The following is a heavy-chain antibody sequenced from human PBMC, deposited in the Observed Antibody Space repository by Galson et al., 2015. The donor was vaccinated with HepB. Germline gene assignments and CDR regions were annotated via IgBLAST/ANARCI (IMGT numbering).Heavy chain of an antibody. CDR1: GFTFSTYA. V-gene: IGHV3-23*01. CDR3: AKGYKTTCYTAADS. CDR2: ISGSADSTSNAES. J-gene: IGHJ4*02. D-gene: IGHD2-2*01. Sequence: SLRLSCAASGFTFSTYAMGWVRQAPGKGLEWVSVISGSADSTSNAESSNADSVKGRFTISRDNSRNTVYLQMNSLTAEDTAIYYCAKGYKTTCYTAADSWGQGTLVTVSS.